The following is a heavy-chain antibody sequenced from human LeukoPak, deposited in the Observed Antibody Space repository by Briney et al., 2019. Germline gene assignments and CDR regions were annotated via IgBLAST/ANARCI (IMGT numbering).Heavy chain of an antibody. CDR2: IYYSGST. Sequence: SETLSLTCIVSGGSISSYYWSWIRQPPGKGLEWSGYIYYSGSTNYNPSLKSRVTISVDTSKNQFSLKLSSVTAADTAVYYCARGSDDAFDIWGQGTMVTVSS. V-gene: IGHV4-59*13. CDR1: GGSISSYY. J-gene: IGHJ3*02. CDR3: ARGSDDAFDI.